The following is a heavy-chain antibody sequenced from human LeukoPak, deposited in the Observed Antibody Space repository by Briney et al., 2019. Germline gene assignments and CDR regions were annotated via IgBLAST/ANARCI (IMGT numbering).Heavy chain of an antibody. CDR2: ISDSAGST. D-gene: IGHD4-17*01. CDR3: ARVNDYGDYGDFQH. CDR1: GFTFSSYA. V-gene: IGHV3-23*01. J-gene: IGHJ1*01. Sequence: GGSLRLSCAASGFTFSSYAMSWVRQAPGKGLEWVSSISDSAGSTFYADSVKGRFTISRDNSKNTLYLQMNSLRAEDTAVYYCARVNDYGDYGDFQHWGQGTLVTVSS.